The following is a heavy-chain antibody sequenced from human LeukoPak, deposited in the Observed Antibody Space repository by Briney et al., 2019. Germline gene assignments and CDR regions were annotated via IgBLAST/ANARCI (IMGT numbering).Heavy chain of an antibody. CDR1: GYTFTSYG. CDR2: ISAYNGNT. D-gene: IGHD3-22*01. J-gene: IGHJ6*02. Sequence: GASVKVSCKASGYTFTSYGISWVRQAPGQGLEWMGWISAYNGNTNYAQKLQGRVTMTTDTSTSTAYMELRSLRSDDTAVYYCARVSDSSGYYSLSGMDVWDQGTTVTVSS. CDR3: ARVSDSSGYYSLSGMDV. V-gene: IGHV1-18*01.